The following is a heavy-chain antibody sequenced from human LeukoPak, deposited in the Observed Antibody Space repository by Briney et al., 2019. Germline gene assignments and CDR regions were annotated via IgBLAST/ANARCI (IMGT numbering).Heavy chain of an antibody. CDR1: GFAFTSYA. J-gene: IGHJ4*02. D-gene: IGHD3-10*01. V-gene: IGHV3-30-3*01. CDR2: ISYDGSNK. CDR3: ARDGSPRGGYYYGLGSYFY. Sequence: GGAVRLSCGASGFAFTSYAIHWVRHAPGKGLEWVAFISYDGSNKYYADSVKGRFTISRDNSKNTLYLQMNSLRTEDTAVYYCARDGSPRGGYYYGLGSYFYWGQGTLVTVSS.